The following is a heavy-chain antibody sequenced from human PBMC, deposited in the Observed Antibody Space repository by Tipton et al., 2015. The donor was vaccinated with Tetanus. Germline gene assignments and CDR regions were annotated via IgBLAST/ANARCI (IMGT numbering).Heavy chain of an antibody. CDR2: IKTNIDGGTT. CDR1: GFISSNVW. D-gene: IGHD6-6*01. Sequence: SLRLSCAASGFISSNVWMNWVRQAPGKGLEWVGLIKTNIDGGTTDYAAPVKGKFTISRDDSRNTLYLQMVSLKAEDTDMYYCVTDAGSSSSDYWGQGTLVTVSS. CDR3: VTDAGSSSSDY. V-gene: IGHV3-15*07. J-gene: IGHJ4*02.